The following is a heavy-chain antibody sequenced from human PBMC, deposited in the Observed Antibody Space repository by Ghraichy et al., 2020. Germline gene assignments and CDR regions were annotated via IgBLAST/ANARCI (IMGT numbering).Heavy chain of an antibody. CDR3: ASHPYYYDSSGYYSGLLDP. Sequence: ASVKVSCKASGYTFTSYDINWVRQATGQGLEWMGWMNPNSGNTGYAQKFQGRVTMTRNTSISTAYMELSSLRSEDTAVYYCASHPYYYDSSGYYSGLLDPWGQGTLVTVSS. J-gene: IGHJ5*02. V-gene: IGHV1-8*01. D-gene: IGHD3-22*01. CDR2: MNPNSGNT. CDR1: GYTFTSYD.